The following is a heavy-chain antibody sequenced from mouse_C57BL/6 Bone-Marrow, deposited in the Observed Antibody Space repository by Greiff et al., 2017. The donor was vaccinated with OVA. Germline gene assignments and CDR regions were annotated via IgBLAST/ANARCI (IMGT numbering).Heavy chain of an antibody. CDR3: ARSYYYGPYAMDY. Sequence: VQLQQSGAELAKPGASVKLSCKASGYTFTSYWMHWVKQRPGQGLEWIGYINPSSGYTKYNEKFKGKATLTADKSSSTAYMQLNSLTSEDSAVYFCARSYYYGPYAMDYWGQGTSVTVSS. V-gene: IGHV1-7*01. J-gene: IGHJ4*01. CDR2: INPSSGYT. CDR1: GYTFTSYW. D-gene: IGHD1-1*01.